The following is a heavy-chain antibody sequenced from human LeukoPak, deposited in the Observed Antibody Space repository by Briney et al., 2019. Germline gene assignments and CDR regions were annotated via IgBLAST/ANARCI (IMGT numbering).Heavy chain of an antibody. CDR3: ARLSYYYDSSESDI. CDR2: IYYSGSN. Sequence: SETLSLTCTVSGGSISSYYWTWIRQPPGKGLEWIGYIYYSGSNKYNPSLKNRATISVDTSKNQFSLNLTSVTAADTAIYYCARLSYYYDSSESDIWSQGTMVTVSS. D-gene: IGHD3-22*01. J-gene: IGHJ3*02. CDR1: GGSISSYY. V-gene: IGHV4-59*08.